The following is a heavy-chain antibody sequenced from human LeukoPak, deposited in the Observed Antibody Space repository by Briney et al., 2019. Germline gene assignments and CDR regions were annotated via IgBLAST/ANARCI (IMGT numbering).Heavy chain of an antibody. CDR2: INHDGTST. CDR3: ARAPYSTGRGYYFDY. Sequence: GGSLRLSCAASGFTFNYYWMHWVRQAPGKGLVWVSRINHDGTSTTYADSVKGRFTISRDNAKNTLYLQMNSLRAVDTAVYYCARAPYSTGRGYYFDYWGQGTLVTVSS. V-gene: IGHV3-74*01. D-gene: IGHD2-8*02. CDR1: GFTFNYYW. J-gene: IGHJ4*02.